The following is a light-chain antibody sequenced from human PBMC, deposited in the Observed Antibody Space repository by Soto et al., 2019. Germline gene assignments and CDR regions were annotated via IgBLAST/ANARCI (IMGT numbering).Light chain of an antibody. CDR1: QSISNN. V-gene: IGKV3-20*01. CDR2: SSS. J-gene: IGKJ1*01. CDR3: QQYGRSPTWT. Sequence: EIVMTQSPATLSVSPGERATLSCRASQSISNNLAWYQQKPGQAPRLLIYSSSSRAAGVSDRFSGSGSGTDFSLTISRLEPEDFAMYYCQQYGRSPTWTFGQGTKVDIK.